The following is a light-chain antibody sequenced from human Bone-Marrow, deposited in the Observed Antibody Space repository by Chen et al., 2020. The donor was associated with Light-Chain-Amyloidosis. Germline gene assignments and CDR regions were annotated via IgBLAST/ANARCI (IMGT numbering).Light chain of an antibody. CDR3: QVWDRSSDRPV. CDR2: DDS. J-gene: IGLJ3*02. V-gene: IGLV3-21*02. CDR1: NIGSTS. Sequence: SSVLTHPSSVSVAPGQTATIVCGGNNIGSTSVHWYQQTPGQAPLLVVYDDSDRPSGIPERLSGSNSGNTATLTISRVEAGDEADYYCQVWDRSSDRPVFGGGTKLTVL.